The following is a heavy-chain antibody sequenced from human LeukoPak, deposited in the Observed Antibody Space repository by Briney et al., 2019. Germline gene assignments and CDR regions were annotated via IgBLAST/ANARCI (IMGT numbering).Heavy chain of an antibody. Sequence: GGSLRLSCAASGFTFSSYAMSWVRQAPGKGLEWVSAISGCGGSTYYADSVKGRFTISRDNSKNTLYLQMNSLRAEDTAVYYCAKRDRPCSGDCSAPYYFDYWGQGTLVTVSS. CDR3: AKRDRPCSGDCSAPYYFDY. CDR1: GFTFSSYA. V-gene: IGHV3-23*01. CDR2: ISGCGGST. J-gene: IGHJ4*02. D-gene: IGHD2-21*02.